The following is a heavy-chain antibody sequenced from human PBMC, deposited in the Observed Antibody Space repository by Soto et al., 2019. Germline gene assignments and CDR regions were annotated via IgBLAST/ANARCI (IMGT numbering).Heavy chain of an antibody. CDR1: GGSISSYY. J-gene: IGHJ5*02. D-gene: IGHD3-22*01. Sequence: PSETLSLTCTVSGGSISSYYWSWIRQPPGKGLEWIGYIYYSGSTNYNPSLKSRVTISVDTSKNQFSLKLTSVTAADTAIYYCATNGYNYPNWFDPWGQGTLVTVSS. CDR2: IYYSGST. CDR3: ATNGYNYPNWFDP. V-gene: IGHV4-59*01.